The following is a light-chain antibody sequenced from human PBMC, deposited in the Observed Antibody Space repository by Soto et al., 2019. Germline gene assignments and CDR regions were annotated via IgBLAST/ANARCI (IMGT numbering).Light chain of an antibody. CDR1: SSNIGAGYD. CDR2: DNT. J-gene: IGLJ2*01. V-gene: IGLV1-40*01. Sequence: VLTQPPSVSGAPGQRVTISCTGSSSNIGAGYDVHWYQHLPGTAPKFLISDNTNRPSGVPDRFSASRSGTSASLAITGLQAEDEADYYCQSYDTSLSPLVVFGGGTKVTVL. CDR3: QSYDTSLSPLVV.